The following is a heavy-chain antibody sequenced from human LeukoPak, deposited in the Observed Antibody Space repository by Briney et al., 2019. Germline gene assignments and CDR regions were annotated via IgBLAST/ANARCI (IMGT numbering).Heavy chain of an antibody. D-gene: IGHD5/OR15-5a*01. CDR1: GFTFSDYS. J-gene: IGHJ6*02. Sequence: GGSLRLSCPASGFTFSDYSMSWVRLAPGKGLEWVSSISSSSDYIYYADSVKGRFTISRDNARNSLYLQMNSLRAEDTAVYYCARSRSVSNYKGMDVWGQGTTVTVSS. CDR2: ISSSSDYI. CDR3: ARSRSVSNYKGMDV. V-gene: IGHV3-21*01.